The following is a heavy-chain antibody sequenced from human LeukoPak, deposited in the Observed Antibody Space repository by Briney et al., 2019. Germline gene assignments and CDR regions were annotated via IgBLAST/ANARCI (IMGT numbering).Heavy chain of an antibody. CDR2: ISYDGSNK. Sequence: GGSLRLSCAASGFTFSSYGMHWVRQAPGKGLEWVAVISYDGSNKYYADSVKGRFTISRDNSKNTLYLQMNSLRAEDTAVYYCAKVTHYHYGMDVWGQGTTVTVSS. V-gene: IGHV3-30*18. CDR1: GFTFSSYG. CDR3: AKVTHYHYGMDV. J-gene: IGHJ6*02.